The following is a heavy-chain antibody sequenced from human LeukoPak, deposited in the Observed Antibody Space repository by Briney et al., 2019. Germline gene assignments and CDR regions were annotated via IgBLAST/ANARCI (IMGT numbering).Heavy chain of an antibody. J-gene: IGHJ4*02. V-gene: IGHV4-34*01. Sequence: SETLSLTCAVYGGSFSGYYWSWIRQPPGKGLEWIGEINHSGSTNYNPSLKSRVTISVDTSKNQFSLKLSSVTAADTAVYYCATLCSGGSCYGGTDHWGQGTLVTVSS. D-gene: IGHD2-15*01. CDR3: ATLCSGGSCYGGTDH. CDR1: GGSFSGYY. CDR2: INHSGST.